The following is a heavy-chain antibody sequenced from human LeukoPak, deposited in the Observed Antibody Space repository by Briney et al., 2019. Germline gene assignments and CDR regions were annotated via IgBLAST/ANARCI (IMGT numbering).Heavy chain of an antibody. CDR1: GYSFTSYW. CDR2: IYPGDSDT. CDR3: ARPKGGYYDSSGYSVNWFDP. Sequence: GESLKISCKGSGYSFTSYWIGWVRQMPGKGLEWMGIIYPGDSDTRYSPSFQGQVTISADKSISTAHLQWSSLKASDTAMYYCARPKGGYYDSSGYSVNWFDPWGQGTLVAVSS. V-gene: IGHV5-51*01. D-gene: IGHD3-22*01. J-gene: IGHJ5*02.